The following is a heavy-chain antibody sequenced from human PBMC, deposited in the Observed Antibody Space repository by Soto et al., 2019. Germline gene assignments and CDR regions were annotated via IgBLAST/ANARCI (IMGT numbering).Heavy chain of an antibody. D-gene: IGHD6-13*01. V-gene: IGHV1-2*02. Sequence: GASVKVSCKASGYTFTGYYMHWVRQAPGQGLEWMGWINPNSGGTNYAQKFQGRVTMTRDTSISTAYMELSRLRSDDTAVYYCARDFGDFIAAAVTVFVVSAWGQGTLVTVSS. CDR1: GYTFTGYY. J-gene: IGHJ4*02. CDR3: ARDFGDFIAAAVTVFVVSA. CDR2: INPNSGGT.